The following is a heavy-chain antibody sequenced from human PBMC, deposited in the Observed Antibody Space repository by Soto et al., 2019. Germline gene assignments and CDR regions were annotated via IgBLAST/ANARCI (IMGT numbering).Heavy chain of an antibody. CDR2: ISNSGIS. CDR3: AKEGYYRPFDP. Sequence: PSETLSLTCAVSGDSVTSVNYFWTWIRQPPGGGLEWIGYISNSGISKYNPSLKSRVAMSQDTSKNQFSLNLHSVTAADTAVYYCAKEGYYRPFDPWGQGTLVTVSS. D-gene: IGHD1-26*01. J-gene: IGHJ5*02. V-gene: IGHV4-61*01. CDR1: GDSVTSVNYF.